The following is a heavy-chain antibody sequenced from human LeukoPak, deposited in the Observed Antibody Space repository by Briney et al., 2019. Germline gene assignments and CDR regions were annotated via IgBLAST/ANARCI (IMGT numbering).Heavy chain of an antibody. V-gene: IGHV4-34*01. J-gene: IGHJ4*02. Sequence: PSETLSLTCAVYGGSFSGYYWSWIRQPPGKGLEWIGEINHSGSTNYNPSLKSRVTISVDTSKNQFSLKLSSVTAADTAVYYCARDSPTVVVPAATSRGFDYWGQGTLVTVSS. CDR2: INHSGST. CDR1: GGSFSGYY. D-gene: IGHD2-2*01. CDR3: ARDSPTVVVPAATSRGFDY.